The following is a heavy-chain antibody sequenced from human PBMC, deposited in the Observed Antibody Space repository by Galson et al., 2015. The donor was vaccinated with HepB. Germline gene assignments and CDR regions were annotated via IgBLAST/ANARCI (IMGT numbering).Heavy chain of an antibody. D-gene: IGHD2-2*01. CDR1: GFTFSSYA. Sequence: SLRLSCAASGFTFSSYAMSWVRQAPGKGLEWVSAISGSGGSTYYADSVKGRFTISRDNSKNTLYLQMNSLRAEDTAVYYCAKFPRSKVYIVVVPAAIDYWCQGTLVTVSS. CDR3: AKFPRSKVYIVVVPAAIDY. CDR2: ISGSGGST. J-gene: IGHJ4*02. V-gene: IGHV3-23*01.